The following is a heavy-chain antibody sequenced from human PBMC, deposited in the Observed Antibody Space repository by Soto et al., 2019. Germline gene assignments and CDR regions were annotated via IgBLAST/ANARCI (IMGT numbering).Heavy chain of an antibody. J-gene: IGHJ6*02. CDR2: ISYSGNT. Sequence: QVQLQESGPGLVKPSQTLSLTCTVSGGSTSSGAYFWNWIRQHPGKGLEWIGCISYSGNTYYNPSRKSRINISVDTSKSRFSLRLSSVTAADTAVYYCARDLSAYSGYAVWGHGTTVTVSS. V-gene: IGHV4-31*03. D-gene: IGHD5-12*01. CDR3: ARDLSAYSGYAV. CDR1: GGSTSSGAYF.